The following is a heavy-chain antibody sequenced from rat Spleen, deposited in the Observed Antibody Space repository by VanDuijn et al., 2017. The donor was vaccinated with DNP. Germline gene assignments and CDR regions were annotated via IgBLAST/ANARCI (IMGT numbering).Heavy chain of an antibody. J-gene: IGHJ2*01. Sequence: VQVVESGGGLVQPKESLKISCAASGFTFSNAAMYWVRQAPGKGLEWVARIRTKPNNYATYYADSVKGRFTISRDDSKSMVYLQMDNLKTEDTAMYYCTTYYGYYFDYWGQGVMVTVSS. CDR3: TTYYGYYFDY. CDR1: GFTFSNAA. V-gene: IGHV10-5*01. D-gene: IGHD1-6*01. CDR2: IRTKPNNYAT.